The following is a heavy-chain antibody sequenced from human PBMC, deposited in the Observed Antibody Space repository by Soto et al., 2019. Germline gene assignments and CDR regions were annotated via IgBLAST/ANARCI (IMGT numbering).Heavy chain of an antibody. V-gene: IGHV3-21*01. CDR2: ISSSSSYI. D-gene: IGHD3-16*01. CDR1: GFTFGSYS. J-gene: IGHJ4*02. CDR3: SRDSYGWGFDY. Sequence: EVQLVESGGGLVKPGGSLRLSCAASGFTFGSYSMNWVRQAPGKGLEWVSSISSSSSYIYYADSVKGRFTISRDNAKNSLSLQMNSLGAEDTAVYYFSRDSYGWGFDYWGQGTLVTVSS.